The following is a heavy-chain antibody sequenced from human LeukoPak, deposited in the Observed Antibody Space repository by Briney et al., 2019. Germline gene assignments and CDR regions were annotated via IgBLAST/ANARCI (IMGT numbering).Heavy chain of an antibody. Sequence: ASETLSLTCTVSGGSISSGSYYWGWIRQPPGKGLEWIGSIYYSGSTYYNPSLKSRVTISVDTSKNQFSLKLSSVTAADTAVYYCARFGIAARPFDSWGQGTLVTVSS. CDR3: ARFGIAARPFDS. CDR2: IYYSGST. V-gene: IGHV4-39*01. D-gene: IGHD6-6*01. CDR1: GGSISSGSYY. J-gene: IGHJ4*02.